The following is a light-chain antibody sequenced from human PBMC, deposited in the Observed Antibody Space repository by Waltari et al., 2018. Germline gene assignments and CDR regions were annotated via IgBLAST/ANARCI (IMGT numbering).Light chain of an antibody. Sequence: DIQMTQSPSSLSTSVGDRVTITCRASRGIDSYLKWYQQRPGRAPKLLIYDASTLQREVPTRFSGGGIGTDFTLTINNLQPEDCATYFCQQSYSPPFTFGQGTRLEI. CDR1: RGIDSY. J-gene: IGKJ5*01. CDR2: DAS. V-gene: IGKV1-39*01. CDR3: QQSYSPPFT.